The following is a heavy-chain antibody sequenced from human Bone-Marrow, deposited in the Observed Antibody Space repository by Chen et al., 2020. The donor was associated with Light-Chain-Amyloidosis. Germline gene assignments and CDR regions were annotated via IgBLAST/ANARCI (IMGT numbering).Heavy chain of an antibody. J-gene: IGHJ4*02. D-gene: IGHD3-10*01. CDR2: IWYDGSNK. CDR1: GFTFSSYG. CDR3: ARERRVRGVPLLDY. V-gene: IGHV3-33*01. Sequence: QVQLVESGGGVVQPGRSLRLSCAASGFTFSSYGMHWVRQAPGKGLEWVAVIWYDGSNKYYADSVKGRFTISRDNSKNTLYLQMNSLRAEDTAVYYCARERRVRGVPLLDYWGQGTLVTVSS.